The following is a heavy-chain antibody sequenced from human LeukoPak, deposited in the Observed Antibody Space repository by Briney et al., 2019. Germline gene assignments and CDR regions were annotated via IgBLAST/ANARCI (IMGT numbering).Heavy chain of an antibody. Sequence: SETLSLTCTVTNVAIKNYYWSWIRQSPGERLEWIAYIHYSGTTIYNPSLNSRVTVSLDTSKNQFFLRLDSMTAADTAIYYCARHTVQTLSPFDLWGQGSLVTVSS. D-gene: IGHD1-1*01. J-gene: IGHJ5*02. CDR3: ARHTVQTLSPFDL. CDR1: NVAIKNYY. V-gene: IGHV4-59*08. CDR2: IHYSGTT.